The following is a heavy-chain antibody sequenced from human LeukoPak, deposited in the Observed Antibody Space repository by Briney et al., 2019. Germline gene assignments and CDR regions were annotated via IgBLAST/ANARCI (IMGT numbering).Heavy chain of an antibody. Sequence: GGSLRLSCAASGFTFISYGMHWVRQAPGKGLDWVGRIASKTDGGATDYAAPVKGRFTISRDDSKNTLNLQMNSLKTEDTAVYYCTTGIRGDWGQGTLVTVSS. CDR3: TTGIRGD. J-gene: IGHJ4*02. D-gene: IGHD3-10*01. CDR2: IASKTDGGAT. CDR1: GFTFISYG. V-gene: IGHV3-15*04.